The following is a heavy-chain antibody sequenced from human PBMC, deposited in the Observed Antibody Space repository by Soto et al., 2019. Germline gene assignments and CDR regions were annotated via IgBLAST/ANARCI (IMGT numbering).Heavy chain of an antibody. D-gene: IGHD3-10*01. CDR2: ISGSGGIT. CDR1: GFTFSNYA. V-gene: IGHV3-23*01. J-gene: IGHJ4*02. Sequence: GGSLRLSCAASGFTFSNYAMTWVRQAPGKGLEWVSFISGSGGITYYADSVKGRFTISRDNSKNTLYLQMHSLRAEDTAVYYCAKGFYGSGSYYNERAFDSWGQGTLVTVSS. CDR3: AKGFYGSGSYYNERAFDS.